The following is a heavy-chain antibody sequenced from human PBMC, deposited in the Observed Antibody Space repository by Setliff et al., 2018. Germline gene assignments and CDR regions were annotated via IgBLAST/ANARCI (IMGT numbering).Heavy chain of an antibody. CDR2: ISAYNGNT. V-gene: IGHV1-18*01. Sequence: ASVKVSCKASGYTFTSYGISWVRQAPGQGLEWVGRISAYNGNTNYAQKLQGRVTMTTDTSTSTAYMALRGLRSDDTAVYYCASVGDYGDNWGQGTLVTVSS. CDR1: GYTFTSYG. CDR3: ASVGDYGDN. J-gene: IGHJ4*02. D-gene: IGHD3-10*01.